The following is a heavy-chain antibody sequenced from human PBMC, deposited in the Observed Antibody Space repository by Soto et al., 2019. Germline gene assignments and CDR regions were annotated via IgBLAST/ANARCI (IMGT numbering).Heavy chain of an antibody. Sequence: PGGSLRLSCAASGFTFSSYSMNWVRQAPGKGLEWVSSISSSSSYIYYADSVKGRFTISRDNAKNSLYLQMNSLRAEDTAVYYCARDLVDPNYYDSSGYPLNWGQGTLVTVSS. CDR2: ISSSSSYI. V-gene: IGHV3-21*01. J-gene: IGHJ4*02. CDR3: ARDLVDPNYYDSSGYPLN. D-gene: IGHD3-22*01. CDR1: GFTFSSYS.